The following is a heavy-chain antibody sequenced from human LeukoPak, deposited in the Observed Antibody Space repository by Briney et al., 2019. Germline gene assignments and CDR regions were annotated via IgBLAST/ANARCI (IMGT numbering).Heavy chain of an antibody. V-gene: IGHV4-59*08. CDR1: GDSISAYY. D-gene: IGHD4-17*01. CDR3: ARTYRTTVTHYYFDH. J-gene: IGHJ4*02. CDR2: INYSGST. Sequence: SEILSLTCTVSGDSISAYYWSWIRQPPGKGLEWIGFINYSGSTTYNPSLKSRVTISVDTSKNLFSLKVTSVTAADTAVYYCARTYRTTVTHYYFDHWGQGALVTVSS.